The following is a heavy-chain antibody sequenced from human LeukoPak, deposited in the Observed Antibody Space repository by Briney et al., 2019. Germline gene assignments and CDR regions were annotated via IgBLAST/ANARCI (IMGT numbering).Heavy chain of an antibody. J-gene: IGHJ5*02. CDR2: IYPADSNT. CDR3: ARRKYYSTWFDP. Sequence: GESLKISCKGSGDSLTTYWIGWVRPTPGKGPEWMGIIYPADSNTQYSPSFQGRVTISADKSISTVYLQWYSLQASDTALYYCARRKYYSTWFDPWGPGTLVTVSS. CDR1: GDSLTTYW. D-gene: IGHD2-2*01. V-gene: IGHV5-51*01.